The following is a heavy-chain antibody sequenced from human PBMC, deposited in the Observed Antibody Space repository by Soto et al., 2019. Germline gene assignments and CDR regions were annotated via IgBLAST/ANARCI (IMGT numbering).Heavy chain of an antibody. CDR2: INPNSGGT. V-gene: IGHV1-2*02. D-gene: IGHD1-26*01. Sequence: ASVKVSCKASGYTFTGYYMHWVRQAPGQGLEWMGWINPNSGGTNYAQKFQGRVTMTRDTSISTAYMELSRLRYDDTAVYYCASETGELSAFDIWGQGTMVTVSS. J-gene: IGHJ3*02. CDR3: ASETGELSAFDI. CDR1: GYTFTGYY.